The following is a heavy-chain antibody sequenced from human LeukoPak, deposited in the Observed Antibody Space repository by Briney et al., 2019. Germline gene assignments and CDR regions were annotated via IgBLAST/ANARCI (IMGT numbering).Heavy chain of an antibody. Sequence: GGSLRLSCAASGFTFSSYWMHWVRQAPGEGLVWVSRINSDGSHTDHADSVRGRFTISRDNAKNTLYLQMNSLRAEDTAVYFCTKDTYGPHDDWGQGTLVTVSS. CDR2: INSDGSHT. D-gene: IGHD3-10*01. CDR1: GFTFSSYW. V-gene: IGHV3-74*01. J-gene: IGHJ4*02. CDR3: TKDTYGPHDD.